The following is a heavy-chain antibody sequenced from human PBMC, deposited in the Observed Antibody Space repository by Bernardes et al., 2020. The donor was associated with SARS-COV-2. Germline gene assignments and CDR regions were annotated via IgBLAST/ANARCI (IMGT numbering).Heavy chain of an antibody. CDR1: GFTFSSYW. Sequence: GSLRLACAASGFTFSSYWMSWVRQAPGKGLEWVANIKQDGSEKYYVDSVKGRFTISRDNAKNSLYLQMNSLRAEDTAVYYCARGFSYGYPSEYYYYGMDVWGQGTTVTVSS. D-gene: IGHD5-18*01. CDR2: IKQDGSEK. J-gene: IGHJ6*02. CDR3: ARGFSYGYPSEYYYYGMDV. V-gene: IGHV3-7*01.